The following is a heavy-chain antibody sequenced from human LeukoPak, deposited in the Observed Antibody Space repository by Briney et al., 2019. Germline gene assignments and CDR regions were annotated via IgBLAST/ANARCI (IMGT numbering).Heavy chain of an antibody. V-gene: IGHV1-2*02. CDR3: ARGYCTGGSCSGAWFDP. CDR1: GYTFTGYH. Sequence: ASVKVSCKASGYTFTGYHIHWVRQAPGQGLEWMGWINPNSGGTNYAQKFQGRVTMTRDTSISTAYIELNSLRYDDTAVYYCARGYCTGGSCSGAWFDPWGQGTLVTVSS. CDR2: INPNSGGT. J-gene: IGHJ5*02. D-gene: IGHD2-15*01.